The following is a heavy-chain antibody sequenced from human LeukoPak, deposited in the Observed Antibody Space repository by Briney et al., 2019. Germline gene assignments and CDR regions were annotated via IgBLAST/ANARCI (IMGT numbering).Heavy chain of an antibody. V-gene: IGHV3-7*01. D-gene: IGHD3-22*01. J-gene: IGHJ4*02. Sequence: GGSLRLSCAASGFTFSSYWMSWVRQAPGKGLEWVANIKQDESEIYYVGSAKGRFTISRDNAKSSLYLQMNSLRAEDTAMYYCVRVDNSGYLNFWGQGTLVTVSS. CDR1: GFTFSSYW. CDR2: IKQDESEI. CDR3: VRVDNSGYLNF.